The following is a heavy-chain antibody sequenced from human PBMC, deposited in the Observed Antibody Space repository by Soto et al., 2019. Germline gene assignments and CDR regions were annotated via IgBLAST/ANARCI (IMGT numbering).Heavy chain of an antibody. D-gene: IGHD3-9*01. Sequence: GGSLRLSCSASGFTFSEYSMHWVRQAPGKGLQYVSTISSDGDITYYADSVKGRFTISGDNSKNTLYLQMNSLRPEDTAVYYCVKVSTFYDILTGYYSTNFFDPWGQGTLVTVSS. CDR2: ISSDGDIT. CDR1: GFTFSEYS. J-gene: IGHJ5*02. CDR3: VKVSTFYDILTGYYSTNFFDP. V-gene: IGHV3-64D*06.